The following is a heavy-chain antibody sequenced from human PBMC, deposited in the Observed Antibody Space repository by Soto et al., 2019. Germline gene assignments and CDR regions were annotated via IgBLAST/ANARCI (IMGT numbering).Heavy chain of an antibody. J-gene: IGHJ4*02. D-gene: IGHD3-9*01. V-gene: IGHV4-59*01. CDR1: GGSISSYY. Sequence: QVQLQESGPGLVKPSETLSLTCTVSGGSISSYYWSWIRQPPGKGLEWIGYIYYSGSTNYNPSLKSRVTISVDTSKNQFSLKLSSVTAADTAVYYCARVDWEKTSFDYWGQGTLVTVSS. CDR2: IYYSGST. CDR3: ARVDWEKTSFDY.